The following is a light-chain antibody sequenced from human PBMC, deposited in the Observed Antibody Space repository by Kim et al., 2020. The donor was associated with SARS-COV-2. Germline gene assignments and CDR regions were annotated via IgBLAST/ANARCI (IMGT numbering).Light chain of an antibody. Sequence: ETVLTQSTATLSLSPGESATLSCRASQSITINLAWYQHKPGQAPRLLIHDASNRATDIPARFSGSGSGTDFTLTISSLEPEDFAVYYCQQRGDWPPTFGGGTKVDIK. CDR2: DAS. J-gene: IGKJ4*01. CDR1: QSITIN. CDR3: QQRGDWPPT. V-gene: IGKV3-11*01.